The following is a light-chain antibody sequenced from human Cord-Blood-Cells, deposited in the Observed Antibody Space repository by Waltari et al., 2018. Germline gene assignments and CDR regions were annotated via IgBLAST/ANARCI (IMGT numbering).Light chain of an antibody. CDR1: SSDVGGYNY. CDR3: CSYAGSYTWV. CDR2: GVS. V-gene: IGLV2-11*02. Sequence: QSALTQPRPVAGSPGQSVTISCTGTSSDVGGYNYVPMYQQHPGKAPKLMIYGVSKRPSGGPYRFSGSKAGNTASLTISGLQAEDEADYYCCSYAGSYTWVFGGGTKLTGL. J-gene: IGLJ3*02.